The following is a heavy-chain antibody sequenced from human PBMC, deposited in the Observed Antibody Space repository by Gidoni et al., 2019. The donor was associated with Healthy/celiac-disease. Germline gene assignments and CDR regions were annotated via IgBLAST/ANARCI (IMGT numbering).Heavy chain of an antibody. CDR2: IYYSGST. CDR3: ARSVWAAGAEMDV. J-gene: IGHJ6*04. CDR1: GGSISSSSYY. V-gene: IGHV4-39*01. D-gene: IGHD6-13*01. Sequence: QLQLQESGPGLVNPSETLSLTCTVSGGSISSSSYYWGWLRQPPGKGLEWIGSIYYSGSTYYNPSLKSRVTISVETSKNQFSLKLSSVTAADTAVYYCARSVWAAGAEMDVWGKGTTVTVSS.